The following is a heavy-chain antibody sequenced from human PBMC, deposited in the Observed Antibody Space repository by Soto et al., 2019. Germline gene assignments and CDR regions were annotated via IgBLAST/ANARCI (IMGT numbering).Heavy chain of an antibody. Sequence: QVQLVESGGGVVQPGRSLRLSCAASGFTFSSYGMHWVRQAPGKGLEWVAVIWYDGSNKYYADSVKGRFTISRDNSKNTLYLQMNSLRAEDTAVYYCARWNWNYGIDYWGQGTLVTVSS. J-gene: IGHJ4*02. CDR3: ARWNWNYGIDY. CDR2: IWYDGSNK. V-gene: IGHV3-33*01. CDR1: GFTFSSYG. D-gene: IGHD1-7*01.